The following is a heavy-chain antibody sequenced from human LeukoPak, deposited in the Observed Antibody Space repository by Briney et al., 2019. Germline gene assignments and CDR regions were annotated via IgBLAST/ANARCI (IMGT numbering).Heavy chain of an antibody. D-gene: IGHD5-18*01. CDR3: AKEDGYNYDF. CDR2: ISYDGSKK. CDR1: GFTFRSYG. V-gene: IGHV3-30*18. Sequence: GGSLRLSCVGSGFTFRSYGMHWVRQAPGKGLEWVAVISYDGSKKYYADSVKGRFTISRDNSKNTLYLQMSSLRAEDTAVYYCAKEDGYNYDFWGQGTLVTVSS. J-gene: IGHJ4*02.